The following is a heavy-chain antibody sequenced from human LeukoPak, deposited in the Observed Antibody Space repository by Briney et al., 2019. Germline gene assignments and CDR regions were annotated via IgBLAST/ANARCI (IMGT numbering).Heavy chain of an antibody. Sequence: GASVKVSCKASGGTFSSYAISWVRQAPGQGLEWMGGIIPIFGTANYAQKFQGRVTITADESTCTAYMELSSLRSEDTAVYYCARGYYYGSGSYYPFDYWGQGTLVTVSS. CDR3: ARGYYYGSGSYYPFDY. V-gene: IGHV1-69*13. D-gene: IGHD3-10*01. CDR2: IIPIFGTA. CDR1: GGTFSSYA. J-gene: IGHJ4*02.